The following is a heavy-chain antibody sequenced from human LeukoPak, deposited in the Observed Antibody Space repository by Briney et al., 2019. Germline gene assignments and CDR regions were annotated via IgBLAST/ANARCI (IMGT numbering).Heavy chain of an antibody. D-gene: IGHD2-2*01. CDR3: ARDLGCSTSSCRYNWFDP. CDR2: ISQSGGRST. Sequence: QSGGSLRLSCAASGFTFSSYAVTWVRQAPGEGLEWVAFISQSGGRSTDYADSVRGRFTISRDNSEDALYLQMNSLRAEDTAVYHCARDLGCSTSSCRYNWFDPWGQGTLVTVSS. J-gene: IGHJ5*02. CDR1: GFTFSSYA. V-gene: IGHV3-23*01.